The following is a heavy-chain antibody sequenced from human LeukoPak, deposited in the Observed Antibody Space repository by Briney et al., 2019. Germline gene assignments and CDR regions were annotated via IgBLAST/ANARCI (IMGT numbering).Heavy chain of an antibody. CDR3: AKDNGIVALSIPLDY. CDR1: GFTFSSYA. Sequence: GSLRLSCAASGFTFSSYAMSWVRQAPGKGLEWVSGISGSGGSTYYADSVKGRFTISRDNSKNTLYLQMNSLRAEDTAVYYCAKDNGIVALSIPLDYWGQGTLVTVSS. J-gene: IGHJ4*02. D-gene: IGHD2/OR15-2a*01. V-gene: IGHV3-23*01. CDR2: ISGSGGST.